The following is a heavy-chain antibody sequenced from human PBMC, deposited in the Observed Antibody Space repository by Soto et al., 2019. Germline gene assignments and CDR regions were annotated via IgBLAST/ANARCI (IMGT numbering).Heavy chain of an antibody. D-gene: IGHD3-22*01. J-gene: IGHJ5*02. CDR3: ARSYDTSGYNWFAP. CDR2: IYYSGRT. V-gene: IGHV4-30-4*01. Sequence: QVQLQESGPGLVKPSQTLSLTCTVSGGSISSDDYYWSWIRQPPGKGLEWIGYIYYSGRTYYNPSLKSRVTMSLDTSKEQFSLKLSSVTAADTAMYYCARSYDTSGYNWFAPWGQGTLVTVSS. CDR1: GGSISSDDYY.